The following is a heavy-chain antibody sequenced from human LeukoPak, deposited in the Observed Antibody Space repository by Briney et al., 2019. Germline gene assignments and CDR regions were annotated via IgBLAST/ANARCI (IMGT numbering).Heavy chain of an antibody. CDR2: INPTSGGT. D-gene: IGHD5-18*01. Sequence: AAVKVSCKASGYTFTGYYMHWVRQAPGQGLEWVVWINPTSGGTNYAQKMQRRVTTTRDTSISTAYMELSRLRSDDTAVYYWARDHRDTAMAYYYYGLDVWGQGTTVTVSS. CDR3: ARDHRDTAMAYYYYGLDV. J-gene: IGHJ6*02. CDR1: GYTFTGYY. V-gene: IGHV1-2*02.